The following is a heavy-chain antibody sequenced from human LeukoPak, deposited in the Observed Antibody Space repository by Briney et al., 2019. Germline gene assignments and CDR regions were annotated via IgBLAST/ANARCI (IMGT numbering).Heavy chain of an antibody. V-gene: IGHV1-69*13. D-gene: IGHD1-26*01. Sequence: SVKVSCKASGYTFTTFHINWVRQATGQGLEWMGGIIPIFGTANYAQKFQGRVTITADESTSTAYMELSSLRSEDTAVYYCAREGKLVGATRGYYYYGMDVWGQGTTVTVSS. CDR1: GYTFTTFH. J-gene: IGHJ6*02. CDR2: IIPIFGTA. CDR3: AREGKLVGATRGYYYYGMDV.